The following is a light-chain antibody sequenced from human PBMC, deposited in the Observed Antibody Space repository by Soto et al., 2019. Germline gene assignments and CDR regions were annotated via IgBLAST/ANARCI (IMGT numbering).Light chain of an antibody. J-gene: IGKJ2*02. Sequence: DIQMTQSPSSLSASVGDRVTITCRASQSISSYLNWYQQKPGKAPKLRIYAASSLQSGVPSRFSGSGSGTDFTLTISSLQPEDFATYYCQQSYSTPPCTFGQGTKLEIK. CDR2: AAS. V-gene: IGKV1-39*01. CDR1: QSISSY. CDR3: QQSYSTPPCT.